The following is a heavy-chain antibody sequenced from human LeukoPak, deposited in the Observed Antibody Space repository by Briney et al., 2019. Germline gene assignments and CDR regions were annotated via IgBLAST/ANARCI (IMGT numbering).Heavy chain of an antibody. CDR2: IYYSGST. CDR3: ARYGPTHDNWFDP. V-gene: IGHV4-39*07. J-gene: IGHJ5*02. CDR1: GGSISSSSYY. Sequence: PSETLSLTCTVSGGSISSSSYYWGWIRQPPGKGLEWIGSIYYSGSTYYNPSLKSRVTISVDTSKNQFSLKLSSVTAADTAVYYCARYGPTHDNWFDPWGQGTLVTVSS. D-gene: IGHD4-17*01.